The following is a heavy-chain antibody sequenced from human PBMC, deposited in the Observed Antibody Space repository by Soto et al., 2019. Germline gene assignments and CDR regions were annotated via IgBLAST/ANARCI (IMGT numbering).Heavy chain of an antibody. CDR1: GYSITSGYY. Sequence: SETLSLTCAVSGYSITSGYYWGWIRQPPGKGLEWIGSVYHSGNTYYNGTLKSRVTISVDTSKNQFSLRLKSVTAADTAVYYCARLAPPGSRFDPWGQGIPVTVSS. D-gene: IGHD2-15*01. CDR2: VYHSGNT. V-gene: IGHV4-38-2*01. CDR3: ARLAPPGSRFDP. J-gene: IGHJ5*02.